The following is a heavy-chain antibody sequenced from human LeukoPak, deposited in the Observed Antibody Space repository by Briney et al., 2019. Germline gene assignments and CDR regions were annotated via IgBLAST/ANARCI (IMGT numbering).Heavy chain of an antibody. D-gene: IGHD6-13*01. CDR2: IYYSGST. CDR3: ARTDKPNSSWCGREGGLFDY. CDR1: GGSISSYY. V-gene: IGHV4-59*01. Sequence: SETLSLTCTVSGGSISSYYWSWIRQPPGKGLEWIGYIYYSGSTNYNPSLKSRVTISVDTSKNQFSLKLSSVTAADTAVYYCARTDKPNSSWCGREGGLFDYWGQGTLVTVSS. J-gene: IGHJ4*02.